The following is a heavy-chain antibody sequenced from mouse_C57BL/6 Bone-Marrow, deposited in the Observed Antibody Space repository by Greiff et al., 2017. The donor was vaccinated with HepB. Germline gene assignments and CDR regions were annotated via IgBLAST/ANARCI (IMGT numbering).Heavy chain of an antibody. D-gene: IGHD1-1*01. V-gene: IGHV1-82*01. Sequence: VQLQQSGPELVKPGASVKISCKASGYAFSSSWMNWVKQRPGKGLEWIGRIYPGDGDTNYNGKVKGKATLTADKSSSTAYMQLSSLTSEDSAVYFCAREVYYYGRRGYFDVWGTGTTVTVSS. J-gene: IGHJ1*03. CDR3: AREVYYYGRRGYFDV. CDR1: GYAFSSSW. CDR2: IYPGDGDT.